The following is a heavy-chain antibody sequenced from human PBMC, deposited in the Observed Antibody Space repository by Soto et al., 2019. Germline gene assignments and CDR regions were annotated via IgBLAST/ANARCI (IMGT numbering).Heavy chain of an antibody. V-gene: IGHV3-15*01. CDR1: GFTFSNAW. CDR3: TTNSYYDILTGYYLYYYYGMDV. J-gene: IGHJ6*02. CDR2: IKSKTDGGTT. D-gene: IGHD3-9*01. Sequence: GGSLRLSCAASGFTFSNAWMSWVRQAPGKGLEWVGRIKSKTDGGTTDYAAPVKGRFTISRDDSKNTLYLQMNSLKTEDTAVYYCTTNSYYDILTGYYLYYYYGMDVWGQGTTVTVS.